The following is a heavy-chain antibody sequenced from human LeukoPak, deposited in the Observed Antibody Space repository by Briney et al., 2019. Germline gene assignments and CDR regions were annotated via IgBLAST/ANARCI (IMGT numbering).Heavy chain of an antibody. CDR1: GFTFSDYY. CDR2: ISSSGRTI. CDR3: ARRDSSSWYGVDY. J-gene: IGHJ4*02. V-gene: IGHV3-11*01. D-gene: IGHD6-13*01. Sequence: GGSLRLSCAASGFTFSDYYMSWIRQAPGKGLGWVSYISSSGRTIYYADSVKGRFTISRDNAKNSLFLQMNSLRAEDTAVYYCARRDSSSWYGVDYWGQGTLVTVSS.